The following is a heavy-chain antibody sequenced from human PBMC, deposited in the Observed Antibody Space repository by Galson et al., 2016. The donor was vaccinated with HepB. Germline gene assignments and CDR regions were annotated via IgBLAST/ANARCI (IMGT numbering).Heavy chain of an antibody. CDR2: IRGSGGGI. V-gene: IGHV3-23*01. Sequence: SLRLSCAGSGFTFTTYPMSWVRQAPGKGLECVSGIRGSGGGIDYADSVKGRFPISRDNSKNTLYLQMNSLRAEDTAVYYCAKGGGGSSSWQKYYYYYYMDVWGKGTTVTVSS. CDR1: GFTFTTYP. D-gene: IGHD6-13*01. CDR3: AKGGGGSSSWQKYYYYYYMDV. J-gene: IGHJ6*03.